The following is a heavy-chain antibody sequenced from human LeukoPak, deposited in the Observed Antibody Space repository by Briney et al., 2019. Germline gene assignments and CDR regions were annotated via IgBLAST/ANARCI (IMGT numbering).Heavy chain of an antibody. J-gene: IGHJ3*02. CDR3: ARHESGSPLGDAFDI. Sequence: TPSETLSLTCTVSGGSIGSGDYYWSRIRQPPGKGLEWIGYIYYSGSTYYNPSLKSRITISVDTSKNQFSLKLRSVTAADTAVYYCARHESGSPLGDAFDIWGQGTMVTVSS. V-gene: IGHV4-30-4*01. CDR1: GGSIGSGDYY. D-gene: IGHD1-26*01. CDR2: IYYSGST.